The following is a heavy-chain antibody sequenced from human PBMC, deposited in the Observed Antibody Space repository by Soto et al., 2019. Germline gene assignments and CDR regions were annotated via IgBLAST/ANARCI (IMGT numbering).Heavy chain of an antibody. J-gene: IGHJ5*02. Sequence: SETLSLTCTVSGGSISSGGYSWSWIRQPPGKGLEWIGYIYHGSTYYNPSLKSRVTISVDRSKNQFSLKLSSVTAADTAVYYCARITYCGGDCYRGFDPWGQGTLVTVSS. CDR2: IYHGST. V-gene: IGHV4-30-2*01. CDR3: ARITYCGGDCYRGFDP. CDR1: GGSISSGGYS. D-gene: IGHD2-21*02.